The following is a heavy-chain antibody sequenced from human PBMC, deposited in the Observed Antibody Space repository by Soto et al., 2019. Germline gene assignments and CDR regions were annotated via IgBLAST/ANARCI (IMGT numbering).Heavy chain of an antibody. CDR1: GGSISSYY. Sequence: QVQLQESGPGLVKPSETLSLTCTVSGGSISSYYWSWIRQPPGKGLEWIGYIYYSGSTNYNPSLKSRVTISVDTSKNQFSLKLSSVTAADTAVYYCVRSLRARTFYYYYGMDVWGQGTTVTVSS. V-gene: IGHV4-59*01. D-gene: IGHD3-3*01. CDR2: IYYSGST. J-gene: IGHJ6*02. CDR3: VRSLRARTFYYYYGMDV.